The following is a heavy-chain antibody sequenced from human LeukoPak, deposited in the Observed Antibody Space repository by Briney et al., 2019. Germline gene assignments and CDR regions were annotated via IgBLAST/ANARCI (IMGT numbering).Heavy chain of an antibody. J-gene: IGHJ4*02. CDR3: ARGTPDSSGYPFDY. Sequence: GSLRLSCAASGFTFSSFAMSWVRQPPGKGLEWIGEINHSGSTNYNPSLKSRVTISVDTSKNQFSLKLSSVTAADTAVYYCARGTPDSSGYPFDYWGQGTLVTVSS. CDR2: INHSGST. CDR1: GFTFSSFA. V-gene: IGHV4-34*01. D-gene: IGHD3-22*01.